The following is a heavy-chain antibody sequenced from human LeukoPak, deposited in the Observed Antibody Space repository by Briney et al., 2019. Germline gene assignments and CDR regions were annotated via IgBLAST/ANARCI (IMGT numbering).Heavy chain of an antibody. V-gene: IGHV3-23*01. J-gene: IGHJ6*03. CDR3: AKDGDTMSGTYYYDMDV. Sequence: PGGSLRLSCAASGFTFSSYGMSWVRQAPGKGLEWVSAFSGSGGSTYYADSVKGRFTISRDNSKNTLYLQMNSLRGEDTAVYYCAKDGDTMSGTYYYDMDVWGKGTTVTIS. D-gene: IGHD1-26*01. CDR2: FSGSGGST. CDR1: GFTFSSYG.